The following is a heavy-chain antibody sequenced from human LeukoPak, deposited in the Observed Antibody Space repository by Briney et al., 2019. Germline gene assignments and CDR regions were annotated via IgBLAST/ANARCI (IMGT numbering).Heavy chain of an antibody. V-gene: IGHV1-46*01. CDR1: GDSLTKYY. CDR2: INPSDGST. J-gene: IGHJ4*02. Sequence: ASVKVSCKASGDSLTKYYIHWVRQAHGQGLEWMGIINPSDGSTTYTQKFQGRGTMTTDTSASTVNMELSSLRSEDTAVYYCAPSVRSGGSYYFDYWGQGTLVTVSS. D-gene: IGHD2-15*01. CDR3: APSVRSGGSYYFDY.